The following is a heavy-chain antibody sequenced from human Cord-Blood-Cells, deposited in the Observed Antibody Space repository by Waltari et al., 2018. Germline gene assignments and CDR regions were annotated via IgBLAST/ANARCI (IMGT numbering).Heavy chain of an antibody. CDR3: AGGCSSTSCYNWFDP. CDR2: IYYSGCT. V-gene: IGHV4-30-4*08. D-gene: IGHD2-2*01. J-gene: IGHJ5*02. Sequence: QVQLQESGPGLVKPSQTLSLTCTVSGGSISSGDYYWSWIRQPPGKGLEWIGYIYYSGCTYYNPSLKSRVTRSVDTSKNQFSRKLSSVTAADTAVYYCAGGCSSTSCYNWFDPWGQGTLGTVSS. CDR1: GGSISSGDYY.